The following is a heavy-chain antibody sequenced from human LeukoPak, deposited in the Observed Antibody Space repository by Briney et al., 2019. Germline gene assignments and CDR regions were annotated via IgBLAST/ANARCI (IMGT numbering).Heavy chain of an antibody. CDR3: ARDSLDTAKWLDY. CDR2: ISSSSSYI. J-gene: IGHJ4*02. Sequence: GGSLRLSCAASGFTFSSYSMNWVRQAPGKGLEWVSSISSSSSYIYYADSVKGRFTISRDNAKNSLYLQMSSLRAEDTAVYYCARDSLDTAKWLDYWGQGTLVTVSS. V-gene: IGHV3-21*01. CDR1: GFTFSSYS. D-gene: IGHD5-18*01.